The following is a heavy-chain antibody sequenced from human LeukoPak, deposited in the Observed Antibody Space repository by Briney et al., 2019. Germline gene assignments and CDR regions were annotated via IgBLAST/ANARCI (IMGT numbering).Heavy chain of an antibody. Sequence: ASVKVSCKASGGTFSSYAISWVRQAPGQGLGWMGGIIPIFGTANYAQKFQGRVTITADKSTSTAYMELSSLRSEDTAVYYCARSSVVAAAGPYYFDYWGQGTLVTVSS. CDR1: GGTFSSYA. V-gene: IGHV1-69*06. D-gene: IGHD6-13*01. CDR2: IIPIFGTA. CDR3: ARSSVVAAAGPYYFDY. J-gene: IGHJ4*02.